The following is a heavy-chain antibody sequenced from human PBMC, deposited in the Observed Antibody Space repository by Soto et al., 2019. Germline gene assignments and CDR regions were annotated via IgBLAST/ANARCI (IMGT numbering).Heavy chain of an antibody. Sequence: QVQLVQSGAEVKKPGASVKVSCKASGYTFTSYAMHWVRQAPGQRLEWMGWINAGNGNTKYSQKIQGRVTITRDTSASAAYMELSSLRSEDTAVYYCARDYDILTGYSYYFDYWGQGTLVTVSS. J-gene: IGHJ4*02. V-gene: IGHV1-3*01. CDR1: GYTFTSYA. CDR2: INAGNGNT. D-gene: IGHD3-9*01. CDR3: ARDYDILTGYSYYFDY.